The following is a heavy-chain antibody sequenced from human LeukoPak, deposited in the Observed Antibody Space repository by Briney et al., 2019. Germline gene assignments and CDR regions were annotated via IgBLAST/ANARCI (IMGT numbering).Heavy chain of an antibody. CDR3: ARGKYMGP. CDR1: GYSISSGYY. D-gene: IGHD2/OR15-2a*01. J-gene: IGHJ5*02. CDR2: IYHSGST. Sequence: SETLSLTCTVSGYSISSGYYWGWIRQPPGKGLEWIGSIYHSGSTYYNPSLKSRVTISVDTSKNQFSLKLSSVTAADTAVYYCARGKYMGPWGQGTLVTVSS. V-gene: IGHV4-38-2*02.